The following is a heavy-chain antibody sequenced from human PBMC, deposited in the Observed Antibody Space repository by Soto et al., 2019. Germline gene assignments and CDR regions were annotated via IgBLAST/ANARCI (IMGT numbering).Heavy chain of an antibody. Sequence: PGGSLRLSCAASGFTFSSYWMHWVRQAPGKGLVWVSRINSDGGSPSHADFVKGRFTIYRDNAKKTLYLQMNSLRVEDTAVYYCARSRQQLASYFHGMDVWGQGTTVTVSS. CDR3: ARSRQQLASYFHGMDV. D-gene: IGHD6-13*01. CDR1: GFTFSSYW. J-gene: IGHJ6*02. V-gene: IGHV3-74*01. CDR2: INSDGGSP.